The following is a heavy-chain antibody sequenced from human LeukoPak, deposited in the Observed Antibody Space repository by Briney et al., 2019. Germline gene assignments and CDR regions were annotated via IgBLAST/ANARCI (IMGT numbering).Heavy chain of an antibody. CDR2: ISGSGGST. Sequence: GGSLRLSCAASGFTFSSYAMSWVRQAPGKGLEWVSAISGSGGSTYYADSVKGRFTISRDNSKNTLYLQMNSLRAEDTAVYYCAKELSYYGSGSSSFDYWGQGTLVTVSS. CDR1: GFTFSSYA. J-gene: IGHJ4*02. V-gene: IGHV3-23*01. D-gene: IGHD3-10*01. CDR3: AKELSYYGSGSSSFDY.